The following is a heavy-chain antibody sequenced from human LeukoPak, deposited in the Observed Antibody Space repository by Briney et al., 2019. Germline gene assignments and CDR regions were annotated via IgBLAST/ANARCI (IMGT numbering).Heavy chain of an antibody. CDR2: IRFDGTKT. J-gene: IGHJ6*03. CDR3: ARGLFTSYMDV. V-gene: IGHV3-30*02. CDR1: GFIFSTYG. Sequence: QPGGSLRLSCAASGFIFSTYGMHWVRQAPGKGLEWVAFIRFDGTKTYYADSVKGRFTISRDNSKNTLYLQMNSLRAEDTAVYYCARGLFTSYMDVWGKGTTVTVSS.